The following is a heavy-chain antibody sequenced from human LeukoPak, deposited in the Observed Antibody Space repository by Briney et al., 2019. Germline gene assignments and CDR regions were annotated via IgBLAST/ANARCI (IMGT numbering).Heavy chain of an antibody. D-gene: IGHD6-13*01. J-gene: IGHJ4*02. V-gene: IGHV3-30*01. CDR3: ARDLSSSWGVDY. CDR1: GFTFSSYA. Sequence: PGGSLRLSCAASGFTFSSYAMHWVRQAPGKGLEWVALISYDGSKKYYADSLKGRFPISRDNSKITLYLQMNSLRAEDTAVYYCARDLSSSWGVDYWGQGTLVTVSS. CDR2: ISYDGSKK.